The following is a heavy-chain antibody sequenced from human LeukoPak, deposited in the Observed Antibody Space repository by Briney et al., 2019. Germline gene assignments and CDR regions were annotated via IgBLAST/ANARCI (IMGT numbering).Heavy chain of an antibody. CDR1: GGSISSSNYY. CDR2: IYYSGST. Sequence: SETLSLTCTVSGGSISSSNYYWGWIRQPPGKGLEWIGSIYYSGSTYYNPSPMSRVTMSVDTSKNQFSLKLNSVTAADTAVYYCASEKSIAVAGRVGYFDYWGQGTLVTVSS. D-gene: IGHD6-19*01. J-gene: IGHJ4*02. CDR3: ASEKSIAVAGRVGYFDY. V-gene: IGHV4-39*07.